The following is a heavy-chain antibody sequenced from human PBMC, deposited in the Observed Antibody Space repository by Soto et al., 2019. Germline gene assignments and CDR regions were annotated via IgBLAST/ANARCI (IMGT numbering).Heavy chain of an antibody. J-gene: IGHJ6*02. D-gene: IGHD6-19*01. CDR1: GFSFSSYA. CDR2: ISGSGGGT. Sequence: EVQLLESGGGLVQPGGSLRLSCAASGFSFSSYAMSWVRQAPGKGLEWVSGISGSGGGTYYVDSVKGRFTTPRDKPNNPLYLQITSLRAAATPVSYSAKEAVAGPYYSYYGMDVWGQGTTVTVSS. CDR3: AKEAVAGPYYSYYGMDV. V-gene: IGHV3-23*01.